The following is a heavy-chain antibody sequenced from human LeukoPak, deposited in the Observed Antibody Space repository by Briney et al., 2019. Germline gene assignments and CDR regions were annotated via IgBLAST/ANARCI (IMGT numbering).Heavy chain of an antibody. J-gene: IGHJ4*02. CDR1: GYIFTTYF. V-gene: IGHV1-2*02. Sequence: ASVKVSCKASGYIFTTYFIHWVRQAPGQGLEWMGWINPNNGDTNYVQKFQGRVTMTRDTSISTAYMELTRLRSDDTAVYYCAREGGYDILTGYQDYWGQGTLVAVSS. D-gene: IGHD3-9*01. CDR2: INPNNGDT. CDR3: AREGGYDILTGYQDY.